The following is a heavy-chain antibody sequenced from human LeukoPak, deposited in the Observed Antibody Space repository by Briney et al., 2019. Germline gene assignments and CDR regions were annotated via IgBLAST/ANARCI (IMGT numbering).Heavy chain of an antibody. Sequence: GGSQRLSCSASGFVFSDYAMHWARQAPGKGLEYLSGISGNGVATYYVDSVQGRFTVSRDNSKTTLYLQINSLRREDTAFYYFIKDRGSSGWDFDSWGQGTLLTVSS. V-gene: IGHV3-64D*06. CDR3: IKDRGSSGWDFDS. CDR1: GFVFSDYA. J-gene: IGHJ4*02. CDR2: ISGNGVAT. D-gene: IGHD6-19*01.